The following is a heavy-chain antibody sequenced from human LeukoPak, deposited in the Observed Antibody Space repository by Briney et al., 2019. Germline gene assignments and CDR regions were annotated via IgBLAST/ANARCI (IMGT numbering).Heavy chain of an antibody. V-gene: IGHV3-7*01. Sequence: GGSLRLSCAASGFTFSSYWMSWVRQAPGKGLEWVANIKQDGSEKYYVDSVKGRFTISRDNAENSLYLQMNSLRAEDTAVYYCARDQSLFYYDSSGPGDYWGQGTLVTVSS. CDR2: IKQDGSEK. CDR3: ARDQSLFYYDSSGPGDY. J-gene: IGHJ4*02. D-gene: IGHD3-22*01. CDR1: GFTFSSYW.